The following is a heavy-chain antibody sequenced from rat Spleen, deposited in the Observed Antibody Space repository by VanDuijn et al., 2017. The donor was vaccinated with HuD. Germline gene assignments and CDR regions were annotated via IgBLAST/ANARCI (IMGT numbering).Heavy chain of an antibody. D-gene: IGHD4-3*01. CDR2: INTGSGSI. CDR1: GYTFTSYY. Sequence: QVQLQQSGAELAKPGSSVKISCKASGYTFTSYYISWIKQTTGQGLEYIGYINTGSGSIYYNEKFKGKATLTVDKPSSTAFMQRSSLTPDDSAVYYCARGSKSGYGVMEAWGQGASVTVSS. J-gene: IGHJ4*01. V-gene: IGHV1-43*01. CDR3: ARGSKSGYGVMEA.